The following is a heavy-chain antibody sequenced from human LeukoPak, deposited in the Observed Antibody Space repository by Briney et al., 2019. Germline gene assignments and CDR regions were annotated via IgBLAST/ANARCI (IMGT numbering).Heavy chain of an antibody. D-gene: IGHD5-12*01. V-gene: IGHV3-48*01. CDR1: GFNFIDYS. CDR3: ARDHRYAFDN. Sequence: GGSLRLSFAASGFNFIDYSMNWVRQAPGKGLEWISYIGISSGNTKYADSVKGRFTISRDKARNSLYLQMNSLRVEDTAVYYCARDHRYAFDNWGHGTLVTVSS. J-gene: IGHJ4*01. CDR2: IGISSGNT.